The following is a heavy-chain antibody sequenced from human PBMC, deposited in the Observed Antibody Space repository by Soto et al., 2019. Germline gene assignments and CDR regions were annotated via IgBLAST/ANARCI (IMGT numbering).Heavy chain of an antibody. D-gene: IGHD2-15*01. CDR1: GGSFSGYY. J-gene: IGHJ4*02. CDR3: ARTNCSGGSCRRRFDY. V-gene: IGHV4-34*01. Sequence: PSGTLSLTCAVCGGSFSGYYWGWIRQPPGKGLEWIGEINHSGSTNYNPSLKSRVTISVDTSKNQFSLKLSSVTAADTAVYYCARTNCSGGSCRRRFDYWGQGTLVTVSS. CDR2: INHSGST.